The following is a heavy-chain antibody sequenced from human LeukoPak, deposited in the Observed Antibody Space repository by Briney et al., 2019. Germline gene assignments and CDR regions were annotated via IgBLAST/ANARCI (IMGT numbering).Heavy chain of an antibody. CDR2: FYYSGNT. CDR3: ARHGSGSYYDDYYYGMDV. D-gene: IGHD1-26*01. V-gene: IGHV4-59*08. CDR1: GDSISSYY. J-gene: IGHJ6*02. Sequence: ASETLSLTCIVSGDSISSYYWSWIRQSPGRGLECIGYFYYSGNTNYNPSLKSRVTMSVDMSKSQFSLKLSSVTAADTAVYYCARHGSGSYYDDYYYGMDVWGQGTTVTVSS.